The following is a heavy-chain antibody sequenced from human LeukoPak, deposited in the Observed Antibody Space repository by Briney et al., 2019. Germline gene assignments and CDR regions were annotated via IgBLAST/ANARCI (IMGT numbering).Heavy chain of an antibody. CDR2: IFGSGGSA. J-gene: IGHJ4*02. Sequence: GGSLRLSCTASGFTFSSYAMYWVRQAPGKGLEWVSGIFGSGGSAHYADSVKGRFTISRDNSQNTVYLQMNSLRAEDTAVYYCGKTTTGYSSGRNPAWPGDYWGQGTLVTVSS. V-gene: IGHV3-23*01. CDR3: GKTTTGYSSGRNPAWPGDY. CDR1: GFTFSSYA. D-gene: IGHD6-19*01.